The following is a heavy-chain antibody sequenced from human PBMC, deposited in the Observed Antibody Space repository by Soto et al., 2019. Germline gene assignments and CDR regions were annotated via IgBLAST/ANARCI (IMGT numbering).Heavy chain of an antibody. CDR2: IYHSGNT. V-gene: IGHV4-4*02. CDR3: ARSTMVRGVITSIDY. J-gene: IGHJ4*02. Sequence: TLSLTCAVSGVSISSNTWWTWARQPPGKGLEWIGAIYHSGNTHYSPSLKSRVTISVDKSKNHFSLRLDSVTAADTAVYYCARSTMVRGVITSIDYWGQGTLVTVSS. D-gene: IGHD3-10*01. CDR1: GVSISSNTW.